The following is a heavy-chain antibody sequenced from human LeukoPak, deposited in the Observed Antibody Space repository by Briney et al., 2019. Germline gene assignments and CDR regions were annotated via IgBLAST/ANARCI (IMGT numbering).Heavy chain of an antibody. CDR2: ISGSGGST. J-gene: IGHJ5*02. CDR3: AKDGIGATMWEDNWFDP. Sequence: GGSLRLSCAASGFTFSSYAMSWVRQAPGKGLEWVSAISGSGGSTYYADSVKGRFTISRDNSKNTLYLQMNSLRAEDTAVYYCAKDGIGATMWEDNWFDPWGQGTLVTVPS. CDR1: GFTFSSYA. V-gene: IGHV3-23*01. D-gene: IGHD1-26*01.